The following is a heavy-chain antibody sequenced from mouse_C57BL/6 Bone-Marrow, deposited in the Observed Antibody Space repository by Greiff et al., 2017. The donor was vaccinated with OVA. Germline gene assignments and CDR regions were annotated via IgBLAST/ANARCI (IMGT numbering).Heavy chain of an antibody. CDR2: ISSGGDYI. CDR3: TRGGVTYYFDY. CDR1: GFTFSSYA. J-gene: IGHJ2*01. Sequence: EVQGVESGEGLVKPGGSLKLSCAASGFTFSSYAMSWVRQTPEKRLEWVAYISSGGDYIYYADTVKGRFTISRDNARNTLYLQMSSLKSEDTAMYYCTRGGVTYYFDYWGQGTTLTVSS. V-gene: IGHV5-9-1*02. D-gene: IGHD2-1*01.